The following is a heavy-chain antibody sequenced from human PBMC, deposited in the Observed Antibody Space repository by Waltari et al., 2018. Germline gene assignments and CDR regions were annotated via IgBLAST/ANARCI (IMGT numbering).Heavy chain of an antibody. CDR2: SIPILGIA. CDR3: ARGAGYYYVSSGYYHY. Sequence: QVQLVQSGAEVKKPGSSVKVSCKASGGTFSSYAISWVRQAPGQGLEWMGGSIPILGIANYAQKYQGRVTITAYKSTSTAYMELSSLRSEDTAVYYCARGAGYYYVSSGYYHYWGQGTLVTVSS. D-gene: IGHD3-22*01. V-gene: IGHV1-69*10. CDR1: GGTFSSYA. J-gene: IGHJ4*02.